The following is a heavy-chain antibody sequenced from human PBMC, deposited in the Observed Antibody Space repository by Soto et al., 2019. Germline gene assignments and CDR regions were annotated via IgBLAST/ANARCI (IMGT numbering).Heavy chain of an antibody. CDR2: IYYSGST. J-gene: IGHJ5*02. CDR3: ARCPSGGYCSGGSCYRYHWFDP. CDR1: GGSISSSSYY. D-gene: IGHD2-15*01. Sequence: LSLTCTVSGGSISSSSYYWGWIRQPPGKGLEWIGSIYYSGSTYYNPSLKSRVTISVDTSKNQFSLKLSSVTAADTAVYYCARCPSGGYCSGGSCYRYHWFDPWGQGTLVTVSS. V-gene: IGHV4-39*01.